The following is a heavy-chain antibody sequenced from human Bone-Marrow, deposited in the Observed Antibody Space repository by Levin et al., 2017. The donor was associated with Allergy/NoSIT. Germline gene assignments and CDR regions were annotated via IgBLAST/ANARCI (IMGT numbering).Heavy chain of an antibody. D-gene: IGHD3-3*01. CDR1: GFTFSTYA. V-gene: IGHV3-23*01. Sequence: PGGSLRLSCAASGFTFSTYAMTWVRQAPGKGLEWVSVISTGGDITYYADSVKGRFTISRDNSKNTLYLQMNSLRVEDTAVYYCTRRSVYEFSDWGQGTLVTVSS. CDR3: TRRSVYEFSD. J-gene: IGHJ4*02. CDR2: ISTGGDIT.